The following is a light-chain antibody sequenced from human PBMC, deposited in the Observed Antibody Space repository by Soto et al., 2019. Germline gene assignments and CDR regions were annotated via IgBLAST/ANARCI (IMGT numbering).Light chain of an antibody. CDR1: QSISSW. J-gene: IGKJ4*02. CDR2: DAS. V-gene: IGKV1-5*01. Sequence: DIQMTPSPSTLSASVVDRVTITCRASQSISSWLAWYQQKPGKAPKVLIYDASSLESGVPSRFSGSGSGTEFALTISSLQPDDFATYYCQQYNSYSWTFGGGTKVDIK. CDR3: QQYNSYSWT.